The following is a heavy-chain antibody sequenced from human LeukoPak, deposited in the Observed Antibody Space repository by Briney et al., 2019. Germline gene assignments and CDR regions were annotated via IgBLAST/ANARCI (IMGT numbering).Heavy chain of an antibody. CDR1: GFTFSSYG. CDR2: IRYDGSNK. V-gene: IGHV3-30*02. D-gene: IGHD5-18*01. Sequence: PGGSLRLSCAASGFTFSSYGMHWVRQAPGKGLEWVAFIRYDGSNKYYADSVKGRFTISRDNAKNSLYLQMNSLRAEDTAVYYCARIQLWLPDHFDYWGQGTLVTVSS. J-gene: IGHJ4*02. CDR3: ARIQLWLPDHFDY.